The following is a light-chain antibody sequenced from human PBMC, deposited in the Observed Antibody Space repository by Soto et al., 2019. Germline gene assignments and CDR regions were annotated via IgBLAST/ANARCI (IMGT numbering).Light chain of an antibody. J-gene: IGKJ2*01. V-gene: IGKV3-20*01. CDR2: GAS. CDR3: QQYGSTPPYT. CDR1: QSVSSSL. Sequence: EIVLTQSPGTLSLSPGERATLSCRASQSVSSSLLAWYQQKPGQAPRLLISGASIRATGIPDRFSGSGSGTDFTLTISRLEPEDFAVYYCQQYGSTPPYTFGQGTRLEIK.